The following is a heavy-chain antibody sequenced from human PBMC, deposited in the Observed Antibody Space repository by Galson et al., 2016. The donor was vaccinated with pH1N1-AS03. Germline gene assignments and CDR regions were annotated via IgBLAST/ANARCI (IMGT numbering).Heavy chain of an antibody. J-gene: IGHJ5*02. V-gene: IGHV3-13*01. D-gene: IGHD2/OR15-2a*01. CDR2: SGTAGDT. CDR1: GFTFSSHD. Sequence: SLRLSCAGAGFTFSSHDMYWVRQPPGKGLEWVSASGTAGDTYYAGSVKGRFTISRDNAKNSLYLQMNSLRAEDTAVYYCARDKGGPVIGFDPWGQGTLVTVSS. CDR3: ARDKGGPVIGFDP.